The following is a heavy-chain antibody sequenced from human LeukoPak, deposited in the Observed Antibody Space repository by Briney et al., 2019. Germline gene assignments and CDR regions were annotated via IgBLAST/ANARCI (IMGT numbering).Heavy chain of an antibody. CDR3: AMNYPTDAEYFQH. D-gene: IGHD5-24*01. V-gene: IGHV1-46*01. Sequence: GASVKVSCKASGYTFTSYYMHWVRQAPGQGLEWMGIINPSGGSTSYAQKFQGRVAMTRDTSTSTVYMELSSLRSEDTAVYYCAMNYPTDAEYFQHWGQGTLVTVSS. CDR1: GYTFTSYY. J-gene: IGHJ1*01. CDR2: INPSGGST.